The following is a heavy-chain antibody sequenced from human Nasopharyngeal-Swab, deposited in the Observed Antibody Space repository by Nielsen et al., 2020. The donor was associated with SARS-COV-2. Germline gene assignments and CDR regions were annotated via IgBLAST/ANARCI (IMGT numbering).Heavy chain of an antibody. V-gene: IGHV3-30*18. CDR2: ISYDGIKK. CDR3: AKDHQLIRNYYYYDMDV. J-gene: IGHJ6*02. Sequence: WIRQPPRKGLEWMAVISYDGIKKYYADSVKGRFTLSRDNSKNTLYLQMNSLRTEDTAVYYCAKDHQLIRNYYYYDMDVWGQGTTVTVSS. D-gene: IGHD2-8*01.